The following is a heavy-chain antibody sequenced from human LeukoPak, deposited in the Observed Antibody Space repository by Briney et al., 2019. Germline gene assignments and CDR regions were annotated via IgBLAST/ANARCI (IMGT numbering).Heavy chain of an antibody. CDR2: IYYSGST. Sequence: PSETLSLTCAVSGDSISSGGYSWSWIRQPPGKGLEWIGHIYYSGSTYYNPSLKSRVTMSVDTSKNQFSLKLSSVTAADTAVYYCARDPSGYSSRFDYWGQGTLVTVSS. CDR1: GDSISSGGYS. D-gene: IGHD3-22*01. J-gene: IGHJ4*02. V-gene: IGHV4-30-4*07. CDR3: ARDPSGYSSRFDY.